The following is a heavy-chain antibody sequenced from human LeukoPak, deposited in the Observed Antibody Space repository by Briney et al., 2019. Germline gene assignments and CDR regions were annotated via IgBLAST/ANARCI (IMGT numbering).Heavy chain of an antibody. CDR3: AREAAPGYYDSSGYYPSDY. CDR1: GGSISSSNW. J-gene: IGHJ4*02. V-gene: IGHV4-4*02. D-gene: IGHD3-22*01. CDR2: IYYSGST. Sequence: SETLSLTCAVSGGSISSSNWWSWVRQPPGKGLEWIGEIYYSGSTNYNPSLKSRVTISVDTSKNQFSLKLSSVTAADTAVYYCAREAAPGYYDSSGYYPSDYWGQGTLVTVSS.